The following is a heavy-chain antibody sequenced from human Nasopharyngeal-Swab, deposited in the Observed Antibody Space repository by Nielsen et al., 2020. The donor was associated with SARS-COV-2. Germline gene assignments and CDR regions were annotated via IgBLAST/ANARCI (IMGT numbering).Heavy chain of an antibody. Sequence: GESLKISCAASGFTFSSYSMNWVRQAPGKGLEWVSSISSGSSYIYYADSVKGRFTISRDNAKNSLYLQMNSLRAEDTAVYYCARDGGGCSSTSCYTWGQGTLVTVSS. J-gene: IGHJ4*02. CDR2: ISSGSSYI. CDR1: GFTFSSYS. V-gene: IGHV3-21*01. CDR3: ARDGGGCSSTSCYT. D-gene: IGHD2-2*02.